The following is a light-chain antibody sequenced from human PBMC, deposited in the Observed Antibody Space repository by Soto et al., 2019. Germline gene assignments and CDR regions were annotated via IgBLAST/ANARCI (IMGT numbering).Light chain of an antibody. V-gene: IGLV2-23*01. Sequence: QSVLTQPASVSGSPGQSITISCTGTTSDIGGYNFVSWYQQHPGKAPKLMIYEASKRPSGVSTRFSGSKSGNTASLTISGLQAEDEADYHCCSYASSGTVVFGGGTKLTVL. CDR2: EAS. J-gene: IGLJ2*01. CDR3: CSYASSGTVV. CDR1: TSDIGGYNF.